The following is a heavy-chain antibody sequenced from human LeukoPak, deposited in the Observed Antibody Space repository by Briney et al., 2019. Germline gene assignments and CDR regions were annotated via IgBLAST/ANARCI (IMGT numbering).Heavy chain of an antibody. V-gene: IGHV6-1*01. J-gene: IGHJ4*02. D-gene: IGHD3-10*01. Sequence: SQTLSLTCAISGDNISSNSAAWNWVRQSPSRGLEWLGRTYYRSTYYFDYAVSVKSRITINPDTSKKQFALQLNSVTPEDTAVYYCARSFGSGRIIGYWGQGTLVTVSS. CDR2: TYYRSTYYF. CDR1: GDNISSNSAA. CDR3: ARSFGSGRIIGY.